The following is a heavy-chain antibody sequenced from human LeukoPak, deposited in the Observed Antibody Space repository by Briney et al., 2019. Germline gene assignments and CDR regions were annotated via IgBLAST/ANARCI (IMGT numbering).Heavy chain of an antibody. D-gene: IGHD1-14*01. CDR2: IYTDGSST. V-gene: IGHV3-74*01. Sequence: GGSLRLSCAASGFAFSNYWMHWVRQAPGKGLVLVSRIYTDGSSTNYADSVKGRFTISRDNAKNTLFLQMNSLRAEDTAVYYCARGASNRFDYWGQGTLVTVSS. CDR3: ARGASNRFDY. CDR1: GFAFSNYW. J-gene: IGHJ4*02.